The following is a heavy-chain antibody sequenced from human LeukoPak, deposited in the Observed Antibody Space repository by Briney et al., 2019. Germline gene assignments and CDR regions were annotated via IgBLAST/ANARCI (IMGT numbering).Heavy chain of an antibody. CDR2: INHNGGT. CDR1: GGSFSDYS. Sequence: EPSETLSLTRAVYGGSFSDYSWTWIRQAPGEGLGWIGVINHNGGTNHNPSLVSRVIMSVDTSKNQFSLKVSSVTAADTAVYYCARVAYRYSINDWSRTGLGAYATKYYYYMEVWGKGTTVTVSS. V-gene: IGHV4-34*01. J-gene: IGHJ6*03. D-gene: IGHD3-9*01. CDR3: ARVAYRYSINDWSRTGLGAYATKYYYYMEV.